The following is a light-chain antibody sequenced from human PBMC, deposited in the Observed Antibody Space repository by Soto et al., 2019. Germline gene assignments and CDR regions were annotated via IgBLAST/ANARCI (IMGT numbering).Light chain of an antibody. V-gene: IGKV1-5*03. J-gene: IGKJ2*01. CDR2: KAS. CDR1: QNVSNW. Sequence: DVEMTQSPSTLPTSIGDRVTINCRASQNVSNWLAWYQQKPGKAPKLLIYKASRLESGVPSRFSASGSGTDFTLTINSLQSGDFATYFCQQYSKESTFGQGTKLEIK. CDR3: QQYSKEST.